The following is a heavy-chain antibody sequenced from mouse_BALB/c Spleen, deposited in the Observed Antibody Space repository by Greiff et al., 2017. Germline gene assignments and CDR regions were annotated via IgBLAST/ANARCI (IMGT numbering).Heavy chain of an antibody. CDR3: ARPLLRDYFDY. D-gene: IGHD1-1*01. CDR1: GYTFSSYW. CDR2: IDPANGNT. Sequence: QVQLQQSGAELMKPGASVKISCKATGYTFSSYWIEWVKQRPGHGLEWIGRIDPANGNTKYDPKFQGKATITADTSSNTAYLQLSSLTSEDTAVYYCARPLLRDYFDYWGQGTTLTVSS. V-gene: IGHV1-9*01. J-gene: IGHJ2*01.